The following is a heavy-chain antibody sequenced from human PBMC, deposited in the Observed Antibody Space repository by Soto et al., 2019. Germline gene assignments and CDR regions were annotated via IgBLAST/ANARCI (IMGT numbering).Heavy chain of an antibody. D-gene: IGHD4-17*01. Sequence: EVQLLESGGGLVQPGGSLRLSCAASGFTFSSYAMSWVRQAPGKGLEWVSAISGSGGSTYYADSVKGRFTISRDNSKNTLYLQMNSLRAEDTAVYYCAKDGDDYGDYRGGWFDPWGQGTLVTVSS. CDR1: GFTFSSYA. J-gene: IGHJ5*02. CDR3: AKDGDDYGDYRGGWFDP. CDR2: ISGSGGST. V-gene: IGHV3-23*01.